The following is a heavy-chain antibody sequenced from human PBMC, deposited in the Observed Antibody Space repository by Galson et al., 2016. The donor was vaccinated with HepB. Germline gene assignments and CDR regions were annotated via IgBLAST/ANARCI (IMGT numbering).Heavy chain of an antibody. CDR1: GFTFSSYG. CDR3: AKRKGYGSGGVIYYYYGMDV. V-gene: IGHV3-30*18. CDR2: ISYDGSDK. D-gene: IGHD3-10*01. J-gene: IGHJ6*02. Sequence: SLRLSCAASGFTFSSYGMHWVRQAPGKGLEWVAVISYDGSDKYYADSVKGRFTISRDNSKNTLYLQMNSMRAEDTAVHYGAKRKGYGSGGVIYYYYGMDVWGQGTTVTVSS.